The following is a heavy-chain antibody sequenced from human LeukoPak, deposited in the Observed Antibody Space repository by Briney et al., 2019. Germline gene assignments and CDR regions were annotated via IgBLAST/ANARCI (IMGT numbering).Heavy chain of an antibody. V-gene: IGHV3-15*01. CDR2: IKSKTDGGTT. CDR1: GFTFTNAW. Sequence: PGGSLRLSCAASGFTFTNAWMSWVRQAPGKGLEWVGRIKSKTDGGTTDYAAPVKGRFTISRDDSKNTLYVQMNSLKTEDTAVYYCITHRAGTRTVFDNWGQGTLVTVSS. D-gene: IGHD1-7*01. J-gene: IGHJ4*02. CDR3: ITHRAGTRTVFDN.